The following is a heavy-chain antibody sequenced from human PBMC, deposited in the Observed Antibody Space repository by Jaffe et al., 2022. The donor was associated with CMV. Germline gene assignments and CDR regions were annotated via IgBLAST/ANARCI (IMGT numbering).Heavy chain of an antibody. CDR1: GFTFSNAW. D-gene: IGHD3-16*02. CDR2: IKSKTDGGTT. Sequence: EVQLVESGGGLVKPGGSLRLSCAASGFTFSNAWMSWVRQAPGKGLEWVGRIKSKTDGGTTDYAAPVKGRFTISRDDSKNTLYLQMNSLKTEDTAVYYCTTEPRMITFGGVIPHDAFDIWGQGTMVTVSS. CDR3: TTEPRMITFGGVIPHDAFDI. V-gene: IGHV3-15*01. J-gene: IGHJ3*02.